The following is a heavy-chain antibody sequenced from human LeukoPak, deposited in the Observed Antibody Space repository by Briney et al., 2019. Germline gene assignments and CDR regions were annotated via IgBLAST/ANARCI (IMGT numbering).Heavy chain of an antibody. J-gene: IGHJ4*02. CDR1: GFIFRSYA. CDR2: ITGSGDTT. V-gene: IGHV3-23*01. D-gene: IGHD3-9*01. Sequence: PGASLRLSCAASGFIFRSYAMSWVRQAPGKGLEWVSAITGSGDTTYYADSVKGRFTISRDNSKNTLYVEMNTLRAEDTAVYYCAKRGDYDILTGYYVSDFWGQGTLVTVSS. CDR3: AKRGDYDILTGYYVSDF.